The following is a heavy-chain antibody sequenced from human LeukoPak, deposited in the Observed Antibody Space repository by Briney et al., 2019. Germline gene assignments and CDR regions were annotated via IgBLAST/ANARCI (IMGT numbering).Heavy chain of an antibody. CDR3: ARGLFGVVIIGYNWFDP. J-gene: IGHJ5*02. D-gene: IGHD3-3*01. CDR1: GGSFSGYY. CDR2: INHSGST. Sequence: SETLSLTCAVYGGSFSGYYWSWIRQPPGKGLEWIGEINHSGSTSYNPSLKSRVTISVDTSKNQFSLKLSFVTAADTAVYYCARGLFGVVIIGYNWFDPWGQGTLVTVSS. V-gene: IGHV4-34*01.